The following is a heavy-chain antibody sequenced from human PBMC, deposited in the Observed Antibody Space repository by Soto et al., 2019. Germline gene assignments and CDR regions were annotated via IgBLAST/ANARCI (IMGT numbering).Heavy chain of an antibody. CDR2: ISYDGSNK. V-gene: IGHV3-30*18. J-gene: IGHJ6*02. Sequence: PGGSLRLSCAASGFTFSSYGMHWVRQAPGKGLEWVAVISYDGSNKYYADSVKGRFTISRDNSKNTLYLQMNSLRAEDTAVYYSAKDRVVTRESYYAGLNIWAPGTTGTVSS. D-gene: IGHD2-21*02. CDR3: AKDRVVTRESYYAGLNI. CDR1: GFTFSSYG.